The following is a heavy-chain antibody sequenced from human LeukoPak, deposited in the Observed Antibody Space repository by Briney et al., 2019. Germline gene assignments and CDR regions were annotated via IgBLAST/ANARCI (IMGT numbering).Heavy chain of an antibody. J-gene: IGHJ4*02. CDR2: IYYSGST. Sequence: SETLSLTCTVSGGSISSSSYYWGWIRQPPGKGLEWIGSIYYSGSTYYNPSLKSRVTISVDTSKNQFSLNLRSVTGADTAVFYCARHLPPEELGRAGYFDYWGQGTLVTVSS. CDR1: GGSISSSSYY. CDR3: ARHLPPEELGRAGYFDY. D-gene: IGHD7-27*01. V-gene: IGHV4-39*01.